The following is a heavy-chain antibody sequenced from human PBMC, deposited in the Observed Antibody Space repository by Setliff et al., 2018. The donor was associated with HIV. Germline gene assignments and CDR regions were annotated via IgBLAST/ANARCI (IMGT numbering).Heavy chain of an antibody. CDR2: IYYSGST. CDR3: ARVMAGSYDYVWGSYRYTGGYLY. Sequence: SSETLSLTCTVSGGSISSYYWSWIRQPPGKGLEWIGYIYYSGSTNYNPSLKSRVTISVDTSKNQFSLKLSSVTAADTAVYYCARVMAGSYDYVWGSYRYTGGYLYWGQGTLVTVSS. D-gene: IGHD3-16*02. CDR1: GGSISSYY. V-gene: IGHV4-59*01. J-gene: IGHJ4*02.